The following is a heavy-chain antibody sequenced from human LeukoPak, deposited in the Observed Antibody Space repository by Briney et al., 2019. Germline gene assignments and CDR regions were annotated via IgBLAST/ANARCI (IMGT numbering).Heavy chain of an antibody. Sequence: SETLSLNCSVSGGSINSDYWSWVRQPPGKGLEWIGYIYYSGSSTNYNPSLKSRVTISVDRSKNQFSLSLSSVTAADTAVYYCARVSGSYSLWGQGTLVTVSS. V-gene: IGHV4-59*01. CDR2: IYYSGSST. D-gene: IGHD1-26*01. J-gene: IGHJ4*02. CDR3: ARVSGSYSL. CDR1: GGSINSDY.